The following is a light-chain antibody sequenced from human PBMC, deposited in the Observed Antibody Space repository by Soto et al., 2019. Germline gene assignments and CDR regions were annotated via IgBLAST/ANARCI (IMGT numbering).Light chain of an antibody. Sequence: DIVLTQSPCTLSLSPGERGTLSCRASQSVSSGYLAWYQQKPGQAPRLLIYDASSRATGIPDRFSGSGSGTDFTLTISSLEPEDSAVYYCQQYGSSPRTFGQGTKVDI. CDR1: QSVSSGY. V-gene: IGKV3-20*01. J-gene: IGKJ1*01. CDR2: DAS. CDR3: QQYGSSPRT.